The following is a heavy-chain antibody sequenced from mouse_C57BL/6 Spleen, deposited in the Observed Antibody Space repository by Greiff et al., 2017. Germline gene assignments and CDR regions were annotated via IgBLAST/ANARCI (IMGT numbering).Heavy chain of an antibody. V-gene: IGHV1-52*01. J-gene: IGHJ1*03. CDR1: GYTFTSYW. Sequence: QVQLKQPGAELVRPGSSVKLSCKASGYTFTSYWMHWVKQRPIQGLEWIGNIDPSDSETHYNQKFKDKATLTVDKSSRTAYMQLSSLTSEVSAVYFCARSDGSSYWYCDVWGTGTTVTVSS. D-gene: IGHD1-1*01. CDR3: ARSDGSSYWYCDV. CDR2: IDPSDSET.